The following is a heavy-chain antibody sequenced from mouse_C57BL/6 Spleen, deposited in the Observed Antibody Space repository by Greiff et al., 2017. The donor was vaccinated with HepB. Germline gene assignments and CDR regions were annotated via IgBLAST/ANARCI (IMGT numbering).Heavy chain of an antibody. J-gene: IGHJ2*01. CDR1: GYAFSSYW. Sequence: QVQLKESGAELVKPGASVKISCKASGYAFSSYWMNWVKQRPGKGLEWIGQIYPGDGDTNYNGKFKGKATLTADKSSSTAYMQLSSLTSEDSAVYFCARGGITTVVVDYWGQGTTLTVSS. D-gene: IGHD1-1*01. CDR2: IYPGDGDT. V-gene: IGHV1-80*01. CDR3: ARGGITTVVVDY.